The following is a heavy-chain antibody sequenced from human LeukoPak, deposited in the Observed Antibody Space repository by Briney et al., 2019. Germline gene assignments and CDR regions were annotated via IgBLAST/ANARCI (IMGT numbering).Heavy chain of an antibody. Sequence: GGSLRLSCAASGFTFSSYEMNWVRQAPGKGLEWVSYISSSGSTIYYADSVKGRFPISRDNAKNSLYLQMNSLRAEDTAVYYCARDSGGSQYHAFDYWGQGTLVTVSS. J-gene: IGHJ4*02. CDR2: ISSSGSTI. CDR3: ARDSGGSQYHAFDY. V-gene: IGHV3-48*03. CDR1: GFTFSSYE. D-gene: IGHD2-15*01.